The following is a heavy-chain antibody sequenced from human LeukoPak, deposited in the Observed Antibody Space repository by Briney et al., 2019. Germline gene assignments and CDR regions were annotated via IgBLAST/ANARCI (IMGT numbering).Heavy chain of an antibody. Sequence: SETLSLTCTVSGVSISTHYWSGIRQPPGKGLEWIGYIYHSGATNYNPSLKSRVTISMDTSKNEFSLKLTSVTAADTAVYYCAREANYYGSGSYFEGTFDYWGQGSLVTVSS. D-gene: IGHD3-10*01. V-gene: IGHV4-59*11. CDR2: IYHSGAT. CDR3: AREANYYGSGSYFEGTFDY. CDR1: GVSISTHY. J-gene: IGHJ4*02.